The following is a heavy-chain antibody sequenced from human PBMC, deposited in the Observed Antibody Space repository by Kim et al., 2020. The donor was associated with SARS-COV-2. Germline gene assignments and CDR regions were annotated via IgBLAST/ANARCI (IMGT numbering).Heavy chain of an antibody. D-gene: IGHD3-10*01. CDR3: ARLYGSGSYYNPFDY. V-gene: IGHV3-7*01. J-gene: IGHJ4*02. Sequence: VDSVKGRFTISRDTAKNSLYLQMNSLRAEDTAVYYCARLYGSGSYYNPFDYWGQGTLVTVSS.